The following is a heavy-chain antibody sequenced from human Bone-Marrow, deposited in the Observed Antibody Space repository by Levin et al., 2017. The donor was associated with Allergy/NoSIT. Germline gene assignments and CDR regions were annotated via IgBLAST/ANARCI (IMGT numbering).Heavy chain of an antibody. CDR2: IVVGTAKA. V-gene: IGHV1-58*01. D-gene: IGHD5-12*01. J-gene: IGHJ4*02. Sequence: ASVKVSCKASGFTFTSSSVQWVRQARGQRLEWIGWIVVGTAKADYAQKFQGRVSITRDRSTSTVNMELTSLTSEDTAVYYCAADLYSGYNSPDFWGQGTLVTVSP. CDR1: GFTFTSSS. CDR3: AADLYSGYNSPDF.